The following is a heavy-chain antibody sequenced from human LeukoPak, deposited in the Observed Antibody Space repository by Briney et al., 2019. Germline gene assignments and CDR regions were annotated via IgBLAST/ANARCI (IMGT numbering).Heavy chain of an antibody. V-gene: IGHV3-23*01. Sequence: PGGSLRLSCAASGFTFSSYAMSWVRQAPGKGLEWVSAISGSGGSTYYADSVKGRFTISRGNSKNTLYLQMNSLRAEDTAVYYCARGGTWVGAGLDYWGQGTLVTVSS. CDR2: ISGSGGST. J-gene: IGHJ4*02. D-gene: IGHD1-26*01. CDR3: ARGGTWVGAGLDY. CDR1: GFTFSSYA.